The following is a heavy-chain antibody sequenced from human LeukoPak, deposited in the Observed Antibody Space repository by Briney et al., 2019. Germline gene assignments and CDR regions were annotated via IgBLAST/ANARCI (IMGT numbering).Heavy chain of an antibody. V-gene: IGHV3-73*01. J-gene: IGHJ4*02. D-gene: IGHD3-22*01. CDR1: GFTFIGSA. CDR3: TRQEYYYDSTPRGY. CDR2: IRSKANSYAT. Sequence: GGSLRLSCAASGFTFIGSAMHWVRQASGKGLEWVGRIRSKANSYATAYAASVKGRFTISRDDSKNTAYLQMNSLKTEDTAVYYCTRQEYYYDSTPRGYWGQGTLVTVSS.